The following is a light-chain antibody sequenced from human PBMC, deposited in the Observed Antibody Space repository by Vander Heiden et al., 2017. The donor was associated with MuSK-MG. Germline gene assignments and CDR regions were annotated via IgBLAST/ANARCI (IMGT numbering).Light chain of an antibody. CDR3: NSRDSSGRGV. V-gene: IGLV3-19*01. CDR1: SLRTYY. Sequence: SSELTQAPAVSVALGQTVRITCQGDSLRTYYSTWYRQKPGQAPVLVIYHNKYRPSGIPDRFSGSSSGNTASLTITGAQAEDEADYYCNSRDSSGRGVFGTGTKVTVL. CDR2: HNK. J-gene: IGLJ1*01.